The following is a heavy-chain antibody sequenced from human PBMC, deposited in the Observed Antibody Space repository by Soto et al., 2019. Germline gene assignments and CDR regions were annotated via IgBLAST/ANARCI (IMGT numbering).Heavy chain of an antibody. CDR3: ARNAYCSGGSCYPGPYFDY. D-gene: IGHD2-15*01. Sequence: QVQLQQWGAGLLKPSETLSLTCAVYGGSFSGYYWSWIRQPPGKGLEWIGEINHSGSTNYNPSLKSRVTISVDTSKNQFSLKLSSVTAADTAVYYCARNAYCSGGSCYPGPYFDYWGQGTLVTVS. V-gene: IGHV4-34*01. CDR2: INHSGST. J-gene: IGHJ4*02. CDR1: GGSFSGYY.